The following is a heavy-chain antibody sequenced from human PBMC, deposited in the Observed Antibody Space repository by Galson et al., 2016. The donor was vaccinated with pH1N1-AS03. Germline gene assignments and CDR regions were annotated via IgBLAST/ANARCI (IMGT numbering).Heavy chain of an antibody. J-gene: IGHJ6*02. CDR1: GFTFRKFA. CDR2: ISVDGDPT. Sequence: SLRLSCAASGFTFRKFAMSWVRQAPGKGLEWPSSISVDGDPTYYAHSVRGRFTISRDDSKHMVYLQVNNLRVQETAIYSGAQGYDMDVWGQGITVTVS. CDR3: AQGYDMDV. V-gene: IGHV3-23*01.